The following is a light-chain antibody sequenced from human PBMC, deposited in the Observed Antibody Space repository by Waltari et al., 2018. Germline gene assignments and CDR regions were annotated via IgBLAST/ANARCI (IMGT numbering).Light chain of an antibody. V-gene: IGKV3-20*01. CDR1: QGVNTY. Sequence: GMPSQGVNTYLAWYQLKPGQAPRLHIYGSYTRAAGIPDRFSVSGSGTDFSLTISRLEAEDFAVYYCQHHVRLPATFGQGTKVEIK. CDR3: QHHVRLPAT. J-gene: IGKJ1*01. CDR2: GSY.